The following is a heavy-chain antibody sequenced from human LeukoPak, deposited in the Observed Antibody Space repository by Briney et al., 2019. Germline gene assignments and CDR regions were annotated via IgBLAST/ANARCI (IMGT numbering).Heavy chain of an antibody. CDR1: GGSISSSSYY. V-gene: IGHV4-39*01. D-gene: IGHD6-6*01. J-gene: IGHJ4*02. CDR2: IYYSGST. CDR3: AVIAARRGDY. Sequence: PSETLSLNCTVSGGSISSSSYYWGWIRQPPGKGLEWIGSIYYSGSTYYNPSLKSRVTISVDTSKNQFSLKLSSVTAADTAVYYCAVIAARRGDYWGQGTLVTVSS.